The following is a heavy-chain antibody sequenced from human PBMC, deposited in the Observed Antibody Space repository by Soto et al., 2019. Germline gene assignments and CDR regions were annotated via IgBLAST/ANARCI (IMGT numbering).Heavy chain of an antibody. Sequence: ASVKVSCKASGYTFTNHPMHWVRQAPGQRLEWMGWINAGNGNTKYSQKFQDRVTISRDTSATTAYMELSSLTSEDTAVYYCARESTQWLVPHYFDRWGQGTQVTVSS. CDR3: ARESTQWLVPHYFDR. CDR2: INAGNGNT. J-gene: IGHJ4*02. D-gene: IGHD6-19*01. V-gene: IGHV1-3*01. CDR1: GYTFTNHP.